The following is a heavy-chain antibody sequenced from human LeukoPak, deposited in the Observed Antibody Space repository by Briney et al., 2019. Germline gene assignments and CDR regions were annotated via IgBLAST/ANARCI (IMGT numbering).Heavy chain of an antibody. D-gene: IGHD1-26*01. V-gene: IGHV1-2*02. J-gene: IGHJ4*02. CDR2: INPNTGDT. CDR1: GYSFTRYY. Sequence: GASVRVSCTASGYSFTRYYVQWVRQAPGQGLEWVGWINPNTGDTNYAQTFQGRVTMTRDTSVSTAYMELSGLRFDDTAVYHCATDEGGWGQGTLVTVSS. CDR3: ATDEGG.